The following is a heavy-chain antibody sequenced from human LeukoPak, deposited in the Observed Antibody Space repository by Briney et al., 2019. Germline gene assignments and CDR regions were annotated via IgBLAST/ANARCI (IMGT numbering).Heavy chain of an antibody. V-gene: IGHV1-8*01. D-gene: IGHD5-18*01. Sequence: ASVKVSFKSSGYTFTSYDINWVRQATGQGLEWMGWMNPNSGNTGYAQKFQGRVTMTRNTSISTAYMELSSLRSEDTAVYYCARGPPIQLWPRYYYYYYGMDVWGQGTTVTVSS. CDR1: GYTFTSYD. CDR2: MNPNSGNT. CDR3: ARGPPIQLWPRYYYYYYGMDV. J-gene: IGHJ6*02.